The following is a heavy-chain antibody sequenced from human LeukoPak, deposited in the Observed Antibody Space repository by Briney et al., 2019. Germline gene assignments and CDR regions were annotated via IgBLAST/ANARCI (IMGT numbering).Heavy chain of an antibody. CDR1: GFTVSSKY. CDR2: IYSGGST. V-gene: IGHV3-66*01. Sequence: GSLRLSCAASGFTVSSKYISLVRQATGKGLEGVSVIYSGGSTYYADSVKGRFTISRDNSKNTLYLQMNSLRAEDAAVYYCARALDDSSGSIDAFDIWGQGTMVTVSS. D-gene: IGHD3-22*01. J-gene: IGHJ3*02. CDR3: ARALDDSSGSIDAFDI.